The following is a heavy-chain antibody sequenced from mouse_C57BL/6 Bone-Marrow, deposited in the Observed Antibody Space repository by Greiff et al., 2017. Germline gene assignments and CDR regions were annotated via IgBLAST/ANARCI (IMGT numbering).Heavy chain of an antibody. CDR3: ARDYCGARDY. Sequence: VQLQQSVAELVRPGASVKLSCTASGFTFKNTYMHWVKQRPEQGLEWIGRIDPANGNTNYAPKFQGKATITADTSSNTAYLQLSSLTSEDTAIYSCARDYCGARDYWGRGTAATVSS. V-gene: IGHV14-3*01. CDR1: GFTFKNTY. J-gene: IGHJ4*01. CDR2: IDPANGNT. D-gene: IGHD1-1*01.